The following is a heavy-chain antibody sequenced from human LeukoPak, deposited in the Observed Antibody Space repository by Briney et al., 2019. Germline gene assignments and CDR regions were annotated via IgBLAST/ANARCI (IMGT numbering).Heavy chain of an antibody. CDR2: IYTSGST. Sequence: PSETLSLTCTVSGGSISSYYWSWIRQPAGKGPEWIGRIYTSGSTNYNPSLKSRVTISVDTSKNQFSLKLSSVTAADTAVYYRARDLYPSGGSWSPGWFDPWGQGTLVTVSS. V-gene: IGHV4-4*07. CDR1: GGSISSYY. CDR3: ARDLYPSGGSWSPGWFDP. J-gene: IGHJ5*02. D-gene: IGHD2-15*01.